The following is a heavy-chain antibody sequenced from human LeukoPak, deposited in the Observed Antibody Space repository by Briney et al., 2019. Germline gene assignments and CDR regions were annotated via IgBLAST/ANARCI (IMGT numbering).Heavy chain of an antibody. D-gene: IGHD2-2*01. V-gene: IGHV3-21*01. Sequence: GGSLRLSCAASGFTFSSYSMNWVRQAPGKGLEWVSSISSSSSYIYYADSVKGRFTISRDNAKNSLYLQMNSLRAEGTAVYYCARARYCSSISCREAFDIWGQGTMVTVSS. J-gene: IGHJ3*02. CDR2: ISSSSSYI. CDR1: GFTFSSYS. CDR3: ARARYCSSISCREAFDI.